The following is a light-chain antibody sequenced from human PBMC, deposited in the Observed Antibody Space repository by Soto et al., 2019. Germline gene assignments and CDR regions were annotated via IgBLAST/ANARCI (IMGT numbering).Light chain of an antibody. J-gene: IGLJ1*01. V-gene: IGLV1-40*01. CDR2: GNS. Sequence: QSVLTQPPSVSGAPGQRVTISCPGSSSNIGAGYDVHWYQQLPGTTPKLLIYGNSDRPSGVPDRFSGSKSGTSASLAITGLHAEDEADYYCQSYDSSLSGYVFGTGTKVTVL. CDR1: SSNIGAGYD. CDR3: QSYDSSLSGYV.